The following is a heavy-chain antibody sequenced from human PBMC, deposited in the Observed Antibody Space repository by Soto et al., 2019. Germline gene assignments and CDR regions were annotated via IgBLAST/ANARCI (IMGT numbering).Heavy chain of an antibody. CDR2: INPNSGGT. CDR1: GYTFTGYY. D-gene: IGHD2-15*01. Sequence: ASVKVSCKASGYTFTGYYMHWVRQAPGQGLEWMGWINPNSGGTNYAQKFQGWVTMTRDTSISTAYMELSRLRSDDTAVYYCAIDPAATPDGYNWFDPWGQGTLVTVSS. V-gene: IGHV1-2*04. J-gene: IGHJ5*02. CDR3: AIDPAATPDGYNWFDP.